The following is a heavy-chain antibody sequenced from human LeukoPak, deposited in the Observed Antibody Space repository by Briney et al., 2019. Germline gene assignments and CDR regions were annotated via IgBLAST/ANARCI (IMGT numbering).Heavy chain of an antibody. J-gene: IGHJ4*02. Sequence: GGSLRLSCAASGFTFSSYAMSWVRQAPGKGLEWVSAISGSGGSIYYADSVKGRFTISRDNSKNTLYLQMNSLRAEDTAVYYGAIRDWGATSFSLGGGGSFDYWGQGTLVTVSS. V-gene: IGHV3-23*01. CDR2: ISGSGGSI. CDR1: GFTFSSYA. CDR3: AIRDWGATSFSLGGGGSFDY. D-gene: IGHD3-16*01.